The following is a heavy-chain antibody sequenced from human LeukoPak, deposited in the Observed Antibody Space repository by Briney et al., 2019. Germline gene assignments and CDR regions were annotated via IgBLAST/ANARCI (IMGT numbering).Heavy chain of an antibody. Sequence: GGSLRLSCAASGFTFSTYSMNWVRQAPGKGLEWVSYISSSISTMYYADSVEGRFTISRDNAKNTLYLEMNSLRAEDTAMYYCARDKYGGNSNAFDIWGQGTMVTVSS. J-gene: IGHJ3*02. CDR3: ARDKYGGNSNAFDI. CDR2: ISSSISTM. CDR1: GFTFSTYS. D-gene: IGHD4-23*01. V-gene: IGHV3-48*04.